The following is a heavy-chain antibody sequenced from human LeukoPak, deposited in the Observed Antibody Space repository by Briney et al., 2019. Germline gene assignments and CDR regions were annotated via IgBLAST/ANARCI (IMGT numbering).Heavy chain of an antibody. J-gene: IGHJ4*02. CDR1: GFSSYY. V-gene: IGHV1-46*01. CDR2: INPSGSST. Sequence: ASVKVSCKASGFSSYYLHWARQAPGQGFEWMGIINPSGSSTNYAQEFQGRVTMTRDTSTSTVYMELNSLRSEDTAVYYCASLYGGEPGYWGQGTLVTVSS. CDR3: ASLYGGEPGY. D-gene: IGHD4-23*01.